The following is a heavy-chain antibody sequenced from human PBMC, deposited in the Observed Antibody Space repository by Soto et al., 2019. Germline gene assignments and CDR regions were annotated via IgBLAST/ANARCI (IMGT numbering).Heavy chain of an antibody. Sequence: SETLSLTCTVSGDSISSYYWSWIRQPPGKGLEWIGYIYHSGSAMYNPSLKSRVSMSIDTSNSQFSLKLCSVTAADTAVYFCARGGGYSFGSLFDYWGPGTLVTVSS. CDR1: GDSISSYY. J-gene: IGHJ4*02. V-gene: IGHV4-59*01. CDR3: ARGGGYSFGSLFDY. CDR2: IYHSGSA. D-gene: IGHD5-18*01.